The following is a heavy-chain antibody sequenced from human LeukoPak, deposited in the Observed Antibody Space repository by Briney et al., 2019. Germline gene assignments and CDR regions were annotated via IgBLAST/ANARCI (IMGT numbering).Heavy chain of an antibody. CDR1: GYTFTNYY. V-gene: IGHV1-46*01. D-gene: IGHD2-21*02. J-gene: IGHJ3*02. CDR3: ARDCSGGDCYLDVFDI. CDR2: INPSGGST. Sequence: ASVKVSCKASGYTFTNYYMHWVRQAPGQGLERMGVINPSGGSTTYAQNFQGRVTMTRDTSTTTVYMEVSSLRSEDTAVYFCARDCSGGDCYLDVFDIWGQGTLVTVSS.